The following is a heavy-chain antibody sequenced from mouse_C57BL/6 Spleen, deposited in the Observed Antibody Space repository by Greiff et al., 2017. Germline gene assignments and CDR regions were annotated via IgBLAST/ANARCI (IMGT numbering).Heavy chain of an antibody. CDR1: GYSITSGYY. CDR2: ISYDGSN. D-gene: IGHD1-1*02. V-gene: IGHV3-6*01. Sequence: VQLQQSGPGLVKPSQSLSLTCSVTGYSITSGYYWNWIRQFPGNKLEWMGYISYDGSNNYNPSLKNRISITRDTSKNQFFLKLNSVTTEDTATYYCARGVLSWYFDVWGTGTTVTVTS. J-gene: IGHJ1*03. CDR3: ARGVLSWYFDV.